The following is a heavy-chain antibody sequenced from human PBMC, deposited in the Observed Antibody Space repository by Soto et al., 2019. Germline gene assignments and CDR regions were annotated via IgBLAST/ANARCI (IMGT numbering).Heavy chain of an antibody. V-gene: IGHV3-21*01. Sequence: EVQLVESGGGLVKPGGSLRLSCAASGFTFSSYSMNWVRQAPGKGLEWVSSISSSSSYIYYADSVKGRFTISRDNAKNSLYLQRNSLRAEDTAGYYCARAPSVRYCSGGSCYSPYYFDYWGQGTLVTVSS. CDR3: ARAPSVRYCSGGSCYSPYYFDY. CDR1: GFTFSSYS. CDR2: ISSSSSYI. D-gene: IGHD2-15*01. J-gene: IGHJ4*02.